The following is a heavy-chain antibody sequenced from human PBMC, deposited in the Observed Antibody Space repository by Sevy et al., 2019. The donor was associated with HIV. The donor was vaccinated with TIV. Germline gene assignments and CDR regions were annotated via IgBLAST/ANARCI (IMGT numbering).Heavy chain of an antibody. CDR3: EKGGGGHYDPDEIGYYFYYYNMDV. J-gene: IGHJ6*03. CDR2: ISGSGTRT. V-gene: IGHV3-23*01. Sequence: GGSLRLSCAVSGFSFDSYGMTWVRQAPGKGLEWVSGISGSGTRTYYADSVKGRFIISRDKSKNTLYLQMNSLRSEDTGIYFCEKGGGGHYDPDEIGYYFYYYNMDVWGKGTTVTVSS. D-gene: IGHD3-22*01. CDR1: GFSFDSYG.